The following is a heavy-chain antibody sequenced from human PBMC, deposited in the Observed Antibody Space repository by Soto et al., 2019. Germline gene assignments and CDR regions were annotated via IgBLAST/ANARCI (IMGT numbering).Heavy chain of an antibody. CDR1: GFTFSTSA. Sequence: DVQLVESGGGLVKPGGSLRLSCEASGFTFSTSAMHWVRQAPGKGLEWVASINSGSSHVKYADSVKGRFTISRDNANNSLSLHLGSLRVEATAIYYCARGGGSRNCWGQGTLVTVSS. V-gene: IGHV3-21*02. CDR3: ARGGGSRNC. CDR2: INSGSSHV. D-gene: IGHD2-15*01. J-gene: IGHJ4*02.